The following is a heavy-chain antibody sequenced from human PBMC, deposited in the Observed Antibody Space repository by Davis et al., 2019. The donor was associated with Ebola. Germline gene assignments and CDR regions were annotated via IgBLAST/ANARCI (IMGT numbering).Heavy chain of an antibody. Sequence: GESLKLSCAASGFTFSGSAMHWVRQASGKGLEWVGRIRSKANSYATAYAASVKGRFTISRDDSKNTAYLQMNSLKTEDTAVYYCTRVGDSGYDYPYYFDYWGQGTLVTVSS. D-gene: IGHD5-12*01. CDR1: GFTFSGSA. V-gene: IGHV3-73*01. CDR2: IRSKANSYAT. CDR3: TRVGDSGYDYPYYFDY. J-gene: IGHJ4*02.